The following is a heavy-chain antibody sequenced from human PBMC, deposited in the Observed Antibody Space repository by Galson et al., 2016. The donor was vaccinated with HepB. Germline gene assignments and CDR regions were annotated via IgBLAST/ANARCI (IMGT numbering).Heavy chain of an antibody. D-gene: IGHD6-13*01. V-gene: IGHV3-30*09. Sequence: SLRLSCAASGFTFSSFAIHWVRQAPGKGLEWVAVISSDGSNKYYADSVKGRFAISRDNSKNTLFLQMNNLRAEDTALYYCAKVTRPGISAPRYGMDVWGKGTPVTVSS. CDR3: AKVTRPGISAPRYGMDV. CDR2: ISSDGSNK. CDR1: GFTFSSFA. J-gene: IGHJ6*04.